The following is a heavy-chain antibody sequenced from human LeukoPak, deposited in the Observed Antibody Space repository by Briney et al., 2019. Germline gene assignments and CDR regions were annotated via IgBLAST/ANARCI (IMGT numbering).Heavy chain of an antibody. CDR3: AREGRRPPYYYYYMDV. Sequence: GGSLRLSCAASGFKFSDYYMTWIRQAPGKGLEWVSYISNSSDSIYYADSVGGRFTISRDNAKNSLYLQMNSLRAEDTAVYYCAREGRRPPYYYYYMDVWGKGTTVTISS. J-gene: IGHJ6*03. CDR2: ISNSSDSI. V-gene: IGHV3-11*01. CDR1: GFKFSDYY.